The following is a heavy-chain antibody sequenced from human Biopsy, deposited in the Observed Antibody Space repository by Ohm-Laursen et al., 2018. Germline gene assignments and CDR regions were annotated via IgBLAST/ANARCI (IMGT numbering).Heavy chain of an antibody. Sequence: GSLRLSCAASGFSFSDNYMDWVRQAPGEGLEWVGRIRDKANSYTTDYAASVKGRFTISRDGSKNSLYLQMNSLKTEDTALYYCARAGRYCSGGGCYSWFDSWGQGTLVTVSS. CDR2: IRDKANSYTT. V-gene: IGHV3-72*01. J-gene: IGHJ5*01. D-gene: IGHD2-15*01. CDR1: GFSFSDNY. CDR3: ARAGRYCSGGGCYSWFDS.